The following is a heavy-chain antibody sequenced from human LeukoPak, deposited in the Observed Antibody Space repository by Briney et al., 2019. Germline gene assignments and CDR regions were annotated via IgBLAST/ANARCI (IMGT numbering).Heavy chain of an antibody. J-gene: IGHJ4*02. CDR3: ARIRMGATLDFDY. CDR2: IYYSGST. V-gene: IGHV4-39*01. CDR1: GGSISSSSYY. Sequence: SETLSLTCTVSGGSISSSSYYWGWIRQPPGKGLEWIGSIYYSGSTYYNPSLKSRVTISVDTSKNQFSLKLSSVTAADTAVYYCARIRMGATLDFDYWGQGTLVTVSS. D-gene: IGHD1-26*01.